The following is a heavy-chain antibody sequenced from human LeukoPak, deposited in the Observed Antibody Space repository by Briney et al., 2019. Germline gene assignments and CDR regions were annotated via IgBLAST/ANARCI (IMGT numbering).Heavy chain of an antibody. CDR1: GYTFTSYG. CDR3: ARVPLPYCSSTSCYGGWFDP. V-gene: IGHV1-18*01. J-gene: IGHJ5*02. CDR2: ISAYNGNT. Sequence: ASVKVSCKASGYTFTSYGISWVRQAPGQGLEWMGWISAYNGNTNYAQKLQGRVTMTTDTSTSTAYMELRSLRSDATAVYYCARVPLPYCSSTSCYGGWFDPWGQGTLVTVSS. D-gene: IGHD2-2*01.